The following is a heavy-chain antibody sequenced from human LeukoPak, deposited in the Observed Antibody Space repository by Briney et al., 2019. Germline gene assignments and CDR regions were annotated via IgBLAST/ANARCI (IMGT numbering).Heavy chain of an antibody. Sequence: SSETLSLTCAVSGDSISSSNWWSWVRQPPGKGQEWIGEIYHSGNTNSNPSLKSRVTISVDTSKNQFSLKLSSVTAADTAVYYCARGRRKRYFDWLPAGYYFDYWGQGTLVTVSS. CDR1: GDSISSSNW. CDR3: ARGRRKRYFDWLPAGYYFDY. J-gene: IGHJ4*02. CDR2: IYHSGNT. D-gene: IGHD3-9*01. V-gene: IGHV4-4*02.